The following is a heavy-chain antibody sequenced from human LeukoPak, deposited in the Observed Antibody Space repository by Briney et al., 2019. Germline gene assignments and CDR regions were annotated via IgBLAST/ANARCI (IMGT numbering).Heavy chain of an antibody. CDR2: MSAIGGST. Sequence: GGPLRLSCAASGFTFSDYAMIWVRQAPGKGLQCVSAMSAIGGSTYYTDSLKGRLTISRDNSKNTLYLQMNSLRAEDTAVYYCAKDRSSSWYPSYMDVWGKGTTVTVSS. D-gene: IGHD6-13*01. CDR1: GFTFSDYA. J-gene: IGHJ6*03. V-gene: IGHV3-23*01. CDR3: AKDRSSSWYPSYMDV.